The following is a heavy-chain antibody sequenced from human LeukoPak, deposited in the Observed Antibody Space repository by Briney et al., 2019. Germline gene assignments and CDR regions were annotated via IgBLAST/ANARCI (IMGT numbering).Heavy chain of an antibody. D-gene: IGHD3-10*01. CDR2: ISGSGGSA. V-gene: IGHV3-23*01. CDR3: AKDRMVRTGEYYFDY. J-gene: IGHJ4*02. Sequence: PGGSLRPSCAASGFTFSSYAMSWVRQAPGKGLEWVSAISGSGGSAYYPDSVKGRFTISRDNSKNTLYLQMNSLRAEDTAVYYCAKDRMVRTGEYYFDYWGQGTLVTVSS. CDR1: GFTFSSYA.